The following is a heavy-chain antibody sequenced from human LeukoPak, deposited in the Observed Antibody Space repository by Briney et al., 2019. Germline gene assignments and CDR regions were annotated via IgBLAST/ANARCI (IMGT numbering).Heavy chain of an antibody. V-gene: IGHV3-23*01. CDR3: AKRNYDILTGYYNSKGPPFDY. Sequence: PGGSLRLSCAASGFTFSSYAMSWVRQAPGKGLEWVSAISGSGGSTYYADSVKGRFTISRDNSRNTLYLQMNSLRAEDTAVYYCAKRNYDILTGYYNSKGPPFDYWGQGTLVTVSS. CDR1: GFTFSSYA. D-gene: IGHD3-9*01. CDR2: ISGSGGST. J-gene: IGHJ4*02.